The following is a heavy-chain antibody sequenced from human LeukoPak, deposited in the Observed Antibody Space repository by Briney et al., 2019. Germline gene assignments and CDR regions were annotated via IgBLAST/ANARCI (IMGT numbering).Heavy chain of an antibody. D-gene: IGHD3-22*01. CDR1: GGTFSSYA. CDR2: IIPILGIA. CDR3: ASCYYDSSGYSSFWFDP. Sequence: GASVKVSCKASGGTFSSYAISWVRQAPGQGLEWMGRIIPILGIANYAQKFLGRVTITADKSTSTAYMELSSLRSEDTAVYYCASCYYDSSGYSSFWFDPWGQGTLVTVSS. J-gene: IGHJ5*02. V-gene: IGHV1-69*04.